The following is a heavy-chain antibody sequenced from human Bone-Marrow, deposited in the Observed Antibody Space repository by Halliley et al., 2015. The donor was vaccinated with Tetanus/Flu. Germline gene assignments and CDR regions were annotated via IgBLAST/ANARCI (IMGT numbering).Heavy chain of an antibody. V-gene: IGHV3-21*01. J-gene: IGHJ2*01. D-gene: IGHD1-26*01. CDR2: ISSSGNNK. CDR3: VTGEWDTRYFDL. Sequence: EGVASISSSGNNKYYADSVKVRFTISRDNTKNSLILQMSSLKADDTAVYYCVTGEWDTRYFDLWGRGALVTVSS.